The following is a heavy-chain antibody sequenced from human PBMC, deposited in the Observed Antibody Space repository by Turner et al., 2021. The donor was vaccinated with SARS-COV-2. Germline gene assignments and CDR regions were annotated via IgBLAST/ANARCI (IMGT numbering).Heavy chain of an antibody. CDR3: ARDGAWKPEGMDV. CDR2: NYGGGRK. CDR1: GFTVSSNY. J-gene: IGHJ6*02. D-gene: IGHD1-1*01. V-gene: IGHV3-53*01. Sequence: ELQLVESGGGLIQPGGSSSPPCAAAGFTVSSNYISWVRQAPGKGQEGVSINYGGGRKYSADSVKGRFTISRDNYKNTLYLQMNSLRAEDTAVYYCARDGAWKPEGMDVWGQGTTVTVSS.